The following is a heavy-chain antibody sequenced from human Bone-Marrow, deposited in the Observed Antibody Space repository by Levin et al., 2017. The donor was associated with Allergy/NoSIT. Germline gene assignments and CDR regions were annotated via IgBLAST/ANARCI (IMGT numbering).Heavy chain of an antibody. Sequence: SQTLSLTCTVSGSSISSGTHYWGWIRQPPGKGLEWIVTISDSGNTYHNPSLTSRVTISVDTSRNQVSLNLTSVTAPDTAVYYCARTIEVSTIFGILTPKNWFDPWGQGTLVTVSS. CDR2: ISDSGNT. J-gene: IGHJ5*02. D-gene: IGHD3-3*01. CDR1: GSSISSGTHY. CDR3: ARTIEVSTIFGILTPKNWFDP. V-gene: IGHV4-39*07.